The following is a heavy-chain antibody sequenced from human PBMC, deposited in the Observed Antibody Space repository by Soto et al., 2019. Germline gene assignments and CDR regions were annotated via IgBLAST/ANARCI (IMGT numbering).Heavy chain of an antibody. CDR3: AKDRYLDHDSRGYLFDN. CDR2: ISRDGDFT. CDR1: GFTFNIYA. Sequence: EVQLLESGGDLIQPGGSLRLSCAASGFTFNIYAMTWVRQAPGKGLEWVSAISRDGDFTYYADSVEGRFTISRDNSKNTLCLQMNSLRAEDTAVYYCAKDRYLDHDSRGYLFDNWGQGTRVTVSS. D-gene: IGHD3-22*01. V-gene: IGHV3-23*01. J-gene: IGHJ4*02.